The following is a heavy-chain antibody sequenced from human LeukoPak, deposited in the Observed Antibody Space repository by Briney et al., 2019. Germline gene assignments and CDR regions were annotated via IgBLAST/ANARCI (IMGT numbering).Heavy chain of an antibody. Sequence: GGSLRLSCAASGFTFSSYAMHWVRQAPGKGLEWVAVISYDGSNKYYADSVKGRFSISRDNSKTTLYLQMNSLRAEDTAVYYCARGPMIVVVISLDLDYWGQGTLVTVSS. D-gene: IGHD3-22*01. CDR2: ISYDGSNK. V-gene: IGHV3-30-3*01. J-gene: IGHJ4*02. CDR3: ARGPMIVVVISLDLDY. CDR1: GFTFSSYA.